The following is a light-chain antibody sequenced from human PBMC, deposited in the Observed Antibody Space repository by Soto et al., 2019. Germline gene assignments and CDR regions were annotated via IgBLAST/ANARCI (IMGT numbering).Light chain of an antibody. V-gene: IGLV2-23*01. CDR1: SRDIGTYDL. CDR3: CSYAGYTTYV. J-gene: IGLJ1*01. Sequence: QPVLIQPASVPGSPRQSITISCTGTSRDIGTYDLVSWYQQHPGKVPKLIIYEATRRPSGVSSRFSGSKSGTTASLTISGLQAEDEADYYCCSYAGYTTYVFGSGTKVTVL. CDR2: EAT.